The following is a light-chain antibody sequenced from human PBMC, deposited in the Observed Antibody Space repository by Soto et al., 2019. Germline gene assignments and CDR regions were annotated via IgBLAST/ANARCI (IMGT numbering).Light chain of an antibody. V-gene: IGKV1-5*03. CDR2: KAS. Sequence: DIQMTQSPSTLSGTVGDRLSITCLASQTISSWLAWYQQNPGKAPKLLSYKASTLKSGVPSRFSGSGSGTDFTLTIIGLQSEDFETYYCQQAASFPITFGQGTRLEIK. CDR3: QQAASFPIT. CDR1: QTISSW. J-gene: IGKJ5*01.